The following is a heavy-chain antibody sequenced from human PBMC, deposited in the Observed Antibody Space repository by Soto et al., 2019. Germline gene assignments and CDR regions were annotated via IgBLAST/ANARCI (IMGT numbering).Heavy chain of an antibody. CDR3: ARGLISGSHYSGGWYYFDS. D-gene: IGHD1-26*01. Sequence: SETLSLTCDVYGGSFSNYIGTWIRQTPGKGLQWIGQINHSGSANYNPSLKSRVTISVHTSSSQFSLELSSVTAADRAVYYCARGLISGSHYSGGWYYFDSWGQGTQVTVSS. CDR1: GGSFSNYI. J-gene: IGHJ4*02. CDR2: INHSGSA. V-gene: IGHV4-34*01.